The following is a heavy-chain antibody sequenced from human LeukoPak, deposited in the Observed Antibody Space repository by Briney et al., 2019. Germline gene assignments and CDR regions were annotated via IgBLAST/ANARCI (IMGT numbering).Heavy chain of an antibody. D-gene: IGHD5-24*01. V-gene: IGHV1-69*01. J-gene: IGHJ2*01. CDR2: IIPIFGTA. CDR1: EGTFSSYA. Sequence: SVKVSCKASEGTFSSYAISWVRQAPGQGLEWMGGIIPIFGTANYAQKFQGRVTITADESTSTAYMELSSLRSEDTAVYYCASPTREMATIQNPWYFDLWGRGTLVTVSS. CDR3: ASPTREMATIQNPWYFDL.